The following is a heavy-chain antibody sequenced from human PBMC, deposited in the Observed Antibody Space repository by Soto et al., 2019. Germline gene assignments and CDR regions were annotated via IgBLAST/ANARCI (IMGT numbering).Heavy chain of an antibody. D-gene: IGHD2-15*01. Sequence: SETLSLTCTVSGGSISSGGYYWSWIRQHPGKGLEWIGYIYYSGSTYYSPSLESRVTISVDTSKNQFSLKLSSVTAADTAVYYCARDHPISDCSGGSCRHWFDPWGQGTLVTVSS. V-gene: IGHV4-31*03. CDR2: IYYSGST. CDR3: ARDHPISDCSGGSCRHWFDP. J-gene: IGHJ5*02. CDR1: GGSISSGGYY.